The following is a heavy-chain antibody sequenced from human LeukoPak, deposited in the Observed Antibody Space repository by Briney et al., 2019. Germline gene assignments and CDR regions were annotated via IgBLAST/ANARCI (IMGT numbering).Heavy chain of an antibody. D-gene: IGHD6-19*01. CDR1: GFTFSSYA. V-gene: IGHV3-30*04. CDR3: ALNRGSGWYFHY. CDR2: ISYDGSNK. Sequence: GGSLRLSCAASGFTFSSYAMHWVRQAPGKGLEWVAVISYDGSNKYADSVKGRFTISRDNSKNTLYLQMNSLRAEDTAVYYCALNRGSGWYFHYWGQGTLVTVSS. J-gene: IGHJ4*02.